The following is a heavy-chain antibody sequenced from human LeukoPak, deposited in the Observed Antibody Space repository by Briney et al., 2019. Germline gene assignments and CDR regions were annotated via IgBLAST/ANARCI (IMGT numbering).Heavy chain of an antibody. Sequence: SETLSLTCAVYGGSFRGYYWSWIRQPPGKGLEWIGEINHSGSTNYNPSLKSRVTISVDTSKNQFSLKLSSVTAADTAVYYCARVPRGYSYYFDYWGQGTLVTVSS. CDR2: INHSGST. J-gene: IGHJ4*02. D-gene: IGHD3-22*01. V-gene: IGHV4-34*01. CDR3: ARVPRGYSYYFDY. CDR1: GGSFRGYY.